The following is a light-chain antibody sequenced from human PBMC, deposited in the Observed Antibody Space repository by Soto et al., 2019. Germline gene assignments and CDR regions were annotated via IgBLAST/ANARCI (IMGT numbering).Light chain of an antibody. CDR1: QGISSY. V-gene: IGKV1-8*01. CDR2: AAS. CDR3: QQYYSYPPGT. J-gene: IGKJ3*01. Sequence: AIRMTQSPSSLSASTGDRVTITCRASQGISSYLAWYQQKPGKAPKLLIYAASTLQSGVPSRFSGSGSGTDFTLTISCLQSEDFATYYCQQYYSYPPGTFGPGNKGAIK.